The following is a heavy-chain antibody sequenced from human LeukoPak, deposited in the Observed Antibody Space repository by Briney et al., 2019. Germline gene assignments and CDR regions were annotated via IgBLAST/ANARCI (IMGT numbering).Heavy chain of an antibody. CDR1: GFTFDDYA. J-gene: IGHJ4*02. CDR2: ISWNSGSI. V-gene: IGHV3-9*01. Sequence: PGGSLRLSCAASGFTFDDYAMHWVRQAPGKGLEWVSGISWNSGSIVYAGSVKGRFTISRDNAKNSLYLQMNSLRAEDTAFYYCAKDMGPKGKQLFDYWGPGTLVTASS. D-gene: IGHD1-1*01. CDR3: AKDMGPKGKQLFDY.